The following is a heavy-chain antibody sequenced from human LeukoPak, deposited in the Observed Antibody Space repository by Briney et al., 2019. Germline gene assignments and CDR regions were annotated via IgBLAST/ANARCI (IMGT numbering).Heavy chain of an antibody. Sequence: SETLSLTCTVSGGSISSYYWSWIRQPPGKGLEWIGYIYFSGSTNYNPSLKSRVTISVDTSKNQFSLKLSSVTAADTAVYYCARGAAGYYDNSAWGQGTLVIVSS. CDR3: ARGAAGYYDNSA. J-gene: IGHJ5*02. CDR2: IYFSGST. V-gene: IGHV4-59*01. D-gene: IGHD3-22*01. CDR1: GGSISSYY.